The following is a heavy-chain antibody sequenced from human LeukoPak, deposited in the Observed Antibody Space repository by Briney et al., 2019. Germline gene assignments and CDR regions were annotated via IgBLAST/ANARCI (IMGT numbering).Heavy chain of an antibody. D-gene: IGHD6-25*01. CDR2: IYYSGST. CDR1: GGSISSYY. V-gene: IGHV4-59*08. J-gene: IGHJ2*01. CDR3: ARQGGGFWYFDL. Sequence: SETLSLTCTVSGGSISSYYWSWIRQPPGKGLEWIGYIYYSGSTNYNPSLKSRVTISVDTSKNQFSLKLSSVTAADTAVYYCARQGGGFWYFDLWGRGTLVTVSS.